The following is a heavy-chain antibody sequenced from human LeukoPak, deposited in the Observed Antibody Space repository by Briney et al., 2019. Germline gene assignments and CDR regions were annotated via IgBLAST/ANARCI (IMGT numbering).Heavy chain of an antibody. Sequence: ASVKVSCKASGYTFTGYYMHWVRQAPGQGLEWMGWINPNSGGTNYAQKFQGRVTMTRDTSISTAYMELSRLRSDDTAVYYCARDHTAGWLDYYDSSGNGPAVDYWGQGTLVTVSS. CDR3: ARDHTAGWLDYYDSSGNGPAVDY. CDR2: INPNSGGT. CDR1: GYTFTGYY. J-gene: IGHJ4*02. D-gene: IGHD3-22*01. V-gene: IGHV1-2*02.